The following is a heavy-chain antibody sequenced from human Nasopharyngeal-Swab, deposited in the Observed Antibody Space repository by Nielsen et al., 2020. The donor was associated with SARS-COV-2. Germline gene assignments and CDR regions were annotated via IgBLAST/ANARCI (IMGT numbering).Heavy chain of an antibody. CDR1: SDSISGYY. D-gene: IGHD2-15*01. J-gene: IGHJ3*02. CDR3: ARAGDSGVWYAFDI. V-gene: IGHV4-59*01. CDR2: IYYTGST. Sequence: SETLSLTCTVSSDSISGYYWSWIRQPPGKGLEWLGYIYYTGSTNYNHSLKSRVTMSVDPSKKELSLELTSVTAADTAVYYCARAGDSGVWYAFDIWGQGTRVTVSS.